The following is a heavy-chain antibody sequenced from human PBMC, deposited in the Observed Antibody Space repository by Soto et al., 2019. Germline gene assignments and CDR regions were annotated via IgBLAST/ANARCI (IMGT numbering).Heavy chain of an antibody. J-gene: IGHJ6*02. CDR1: GFTFSGSS. D-gene: IGHD5-18*01. CDR3: TPWILSGMDV. V-gene: IGHV3-73*01. Sequence: PGGSLRLSCAASGFTFSGSSMHWVRQASGKGLEWLGRIRSKANSDATAYAASVKGRFTISRDDSKNTAYLQMNSLKTEDTAVYYCTPWILSGMDVWGQGTTVSVSS. CDR2: IRSKANSDAT.